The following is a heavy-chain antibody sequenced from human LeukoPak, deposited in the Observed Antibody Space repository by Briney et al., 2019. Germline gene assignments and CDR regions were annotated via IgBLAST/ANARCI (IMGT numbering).Heavy chain of an antibody. Sequence: GGSLRLSCAASGFTFSSYAMSWVRQAPGKGLEWVSAINGSGGSTYYADSVKGRFTISRDNSKNTLYLQMNSLRAEDTAVYYCAKDKFGGWPSPGNDYWGQGTLVTVSS. J-gene: IGHJ4*02. CDR3: AKDKFGGWPSPGNDY. CDR2: INGSGGST. D-gene: IGHD6-19*01. V-gene: IGHV3-23*01. CDR1: GFTFSSYA.